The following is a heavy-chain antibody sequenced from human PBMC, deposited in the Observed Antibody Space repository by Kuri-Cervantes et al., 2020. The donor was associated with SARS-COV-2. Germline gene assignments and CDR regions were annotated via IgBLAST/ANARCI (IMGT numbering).Heavy chain of an antibody. D-gene: IGHD2-15*01. CDR1: GFTFSSYA. V-gene: IGHV3-30*04. Sequence: GGSLRLSCAASGFTFSSYAMHWVRQAPGKGLEWVAVISYDGSNKYYADSVKGRFTISRDNSKNTLYLQMNSLRAEDTAVYYCARDGVADYYYYYMDVWGKGTTVTVSS. CDR3: ARDGVADYYYYYMDV. CDR2: ISYDGSNK. J-gene: IGHJ6*03.